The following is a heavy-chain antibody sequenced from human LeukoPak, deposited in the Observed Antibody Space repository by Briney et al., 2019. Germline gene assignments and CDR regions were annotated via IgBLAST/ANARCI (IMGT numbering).Heavy chain of an antibody. D-gene: IGHD3-3*01. CDR3: ARDFLREETGLGY. V-gene: IGHV1-69*05. CDR2: IIPIFGTA. Sequence: SVKVSCKASGGTFSSYAISWVRQAPGHGLEWMGRIIPIFGTANYAQKFQGRVTITTDESTSTAYMELSSLRSEDTAVYYCARDFLREETGLGYWGQGTLVTVSS. CDR1: GGTFSSYA. J-gene: IGHJ4*02.